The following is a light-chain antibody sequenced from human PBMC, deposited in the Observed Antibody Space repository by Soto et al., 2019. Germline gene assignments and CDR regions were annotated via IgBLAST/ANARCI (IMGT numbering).Light chain of an antibody. V-gene: IGKV3-15*01. Sequence: EIVMTQSPATLSVSPGDRATLSCGASQSVSSNLAWYQQKPGQAPRLLIYGASTRATGIPARFSGSGSGTEFTLTISSLQSEDFAVYYCQQYDNWPRTFGQGTKVEI. CDR2: GAS. CDR1: QSVSSN. J-gene: IGKJ1*01. CDR3: QQYDNWPRT.